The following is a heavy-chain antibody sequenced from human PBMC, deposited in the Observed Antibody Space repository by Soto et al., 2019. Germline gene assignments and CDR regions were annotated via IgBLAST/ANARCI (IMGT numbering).Heavy chain of an antibody. CDR2: IYHSGST. V-gene: IGHV4-4*02. Sequence: SETLCLTCAVSSGSISSSNWWSWVRQPPGKGLEWIGEIYHSGSTNYNPSLKSRVTISVDKSKNQFSLKLSSVTAADTAVYYCAREGGRLRGAYYYYYMDVWGKGTTVTVSS. CDR3: AREGGRLRGAYYYYYMDV. D-gene: IGHD1-26*01. J-gene: IGHJ6*03. CDR1: SGSISSSNW.